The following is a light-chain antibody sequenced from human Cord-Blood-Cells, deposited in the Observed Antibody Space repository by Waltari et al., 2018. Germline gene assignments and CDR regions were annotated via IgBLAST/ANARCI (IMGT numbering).Light chain of an antibody. CDR3: QVWDSSSDWV. CDR1: NIGSKS. V-gene: IGLV3-21*04. Sequence: SYVLTQPPSVSVAPGKTARITCGGNNIGSKSVHWYQQEPGQAPVLVIYYDSDRPSGIPERFSGANSGNTATLTISRVEAGDEADYYCQVWDSSSDWVFGGGTKLTVL. J-gene: IGLJ3*02. CDR2: YDS.